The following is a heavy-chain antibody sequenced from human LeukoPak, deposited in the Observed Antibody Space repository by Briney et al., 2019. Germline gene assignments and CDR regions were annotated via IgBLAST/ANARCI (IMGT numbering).Heavy chain of an antibody. V-gene: IGHV3-30*04. J-gene: IGHJ4*02. CDR1: GFTFSSYA. CDR2: ISYDGSNK. CDR3: ARVSGSYYTPFDY. Sequence: PGGSLRLSCAASGFTFSSYAMHWVRQAPGKGLEWVAVISYDGSNKYYADSVKGRFTISRDNSKNTLYLQMNSLRAEDTAVYYCARVSGSYYTPFDYWGQGTLVTVSS. D-gene: IGHD1-26*01.